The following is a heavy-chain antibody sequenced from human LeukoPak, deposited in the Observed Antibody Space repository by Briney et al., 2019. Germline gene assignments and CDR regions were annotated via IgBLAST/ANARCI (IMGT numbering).Heavy chain of an antibody. J-gene: IGHJ5*02. Sequence: PSETLSFTCTVSGGSISSSSYYWGWIRQPPGKGLEWIGSIYYSGSTYYNPSLKSRVTISVDTSKNQFSLKLSSVTAADTAVYYCARGYSSSWYDLHQNWFDPWGQGTLVTVSS. CDR2: IYYSGST. CDR3: ARGYSSSWYDLHQNWFDP. D-gene: IGHD6-13*01. V-gene: IGHV4-39*01. CDR1: GGSISSSSYY.